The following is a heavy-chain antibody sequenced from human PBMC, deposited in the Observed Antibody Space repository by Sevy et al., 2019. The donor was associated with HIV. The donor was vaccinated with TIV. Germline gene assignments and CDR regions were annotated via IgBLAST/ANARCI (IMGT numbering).Heavy chain of an antibody. CDR2: ISWNSGSI. J-gene: IGHJ1*01. CDR3: AKSGIVWVAAAGTGYFQH. CDR1: GFTFDDYA. D-gene: IGHD6-13*01. Sequence: SLKISCVASGFTFDDYAMHWVRQAPGKGLEWVSGISWNSGSIGYADSVKGRFTISRDNAKNSLYLQMNSLRAEDTALYYCAKSGIVWVAAAGTGYFQHWGQGTLVTVSS. V-gene: IGHV3-9*01.